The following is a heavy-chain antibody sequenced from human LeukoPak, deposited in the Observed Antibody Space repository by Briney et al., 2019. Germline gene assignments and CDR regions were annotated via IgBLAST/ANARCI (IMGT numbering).Heavy chain of an antibody. D-gene: IGHD6-6*01. Sequence: SVKVSCKASGGTFSSYAISWVRQAPGQGLEWMGGIIPIFGTANYAQKFQGRVTITADKSTSTAYMELSSLRSDDTAVYYCARGAGSSSSGAFDIWGQGTMVTVSS. V-gene: IGHV1-69*06. CDR3: ARGAGSSSSGAFDI. CDR1: GGTFSSYA. J-gene: IGHJ3*02. CDR2: IIPIFGTA.